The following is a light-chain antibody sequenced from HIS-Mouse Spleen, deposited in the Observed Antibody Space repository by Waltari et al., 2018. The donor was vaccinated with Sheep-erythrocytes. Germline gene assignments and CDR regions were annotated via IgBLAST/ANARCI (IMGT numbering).Light chain of an antibody. Sequence: AIQLTQSSSSLSASVGDRVTITCLASQGISSALAWYQQKPGKAPRLLIYDASSLESGVPSRFSGSGSGTDFTLTISSLQPEDFATYYCQQFNNYPRTFGQGTKVEIK. CDR2: DAS. V-gene: IGKV1D-13*01. CDR1: QGISSA. J-gene: IGKJ1*01. CDR3: QQFNNYPRT.